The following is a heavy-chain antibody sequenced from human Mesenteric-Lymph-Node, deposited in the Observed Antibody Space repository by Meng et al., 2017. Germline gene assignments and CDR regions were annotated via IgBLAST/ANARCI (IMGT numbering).Heavy chain of an antibody. J-gene: IGHJ4*02. CDR2: FHYTGNT. V-gene: IGHV4-39*07. CDR1: GGSISSPGYY. CDR3: ARDHGIYYWFYY. Sequence: ESLKISCTVSGGSISSPGYYWGWIRQSPGRGLEWIGTFHYTGNTDYNPSLKSRVTISLDVSKNQLSLKLTSVSAADTAVYYCARDHGIYYWFYYWGPRTLVTVSS. D-gene: IGHD2-8*01.